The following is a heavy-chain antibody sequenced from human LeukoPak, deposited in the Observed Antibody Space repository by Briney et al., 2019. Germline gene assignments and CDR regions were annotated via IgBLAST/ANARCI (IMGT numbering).Heavy chain of an antibody. D-gene: IGHD4-17*01. J-gene: IGHJ6*02. CDR1: GYTFTGYY. V-gene: IGHV1-2*02. CDR2: INPNSGGT. CDR3: ARDYGDYPEGMDV. Sequence: ASVKVSCKASGYTFTGYYMHWVRQAPGQGLEWMGWINPNSGGTNYAQKFQGRVTITADKSTSTAYMELSSLRSEDTAVYYCARDYGDYPEGMDVWGQGTTVTVSS.